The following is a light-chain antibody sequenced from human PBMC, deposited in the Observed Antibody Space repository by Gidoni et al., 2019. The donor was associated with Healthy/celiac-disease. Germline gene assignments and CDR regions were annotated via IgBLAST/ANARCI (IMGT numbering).Light chain of an antibody. CDR2: EVS. CDR3: SSYTSSSTRV. V-gene: IGLV2-14*01. J-gene: IGLJ1*01. Sequence: QSALTQPASASGSPGQSITISCTGTSSDVGGYNYVSWYQQHPGKAPKIMIYEVSNRPSGVSNRFSGSKSGNTASLTISGLQAEDEADYYCSSYTSSSTRVFGTGTKVTVL. CDR1: SSDVGGYNY.